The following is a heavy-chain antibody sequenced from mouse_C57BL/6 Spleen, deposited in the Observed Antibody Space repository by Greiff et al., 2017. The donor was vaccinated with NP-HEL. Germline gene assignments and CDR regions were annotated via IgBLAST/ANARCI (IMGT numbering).Heavy chain of an antibody. V-gene: IGHV1-50*01. J-gene: IGHJ2*01. CDR2: IDPSDSYT. Sequence: QVQLKQPGAELVKPGASVKLSCKASGYTFTSYWMQWVKQRPGQGLEWIGEIDPSDSYTNYNQKFKGKATLTVDTSSSTAYMQLSSLTSEDSAVYYCARSPDSSGYYFDYWGQGTTLTVAS. CDR3: ARSPDSSGYYFDY. CDR1: GYTFTSYW. D-gene: IGHD3-2*02.